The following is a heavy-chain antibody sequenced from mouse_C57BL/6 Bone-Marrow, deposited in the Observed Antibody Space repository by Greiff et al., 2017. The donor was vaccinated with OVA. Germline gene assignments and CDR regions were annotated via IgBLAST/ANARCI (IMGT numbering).Heavy chain of an antibody. CDR1: GYTFTSYW. CDR2: IDPSDSYI. CDR3: ASAVFAY. Sequence: QVQLQQPGAELVKPGASVKLSCKASGYTFTSYWMQWVKRRPGQGLEWIGGIDPSDSYINYNQKLKGKATLTVDTSSSTAYMQLNSLTSEDSAVYYCASAVFAYWGQGTLVTVSA. J-gene: IGHJ3*01. V-gene: IGHV1-50*01.